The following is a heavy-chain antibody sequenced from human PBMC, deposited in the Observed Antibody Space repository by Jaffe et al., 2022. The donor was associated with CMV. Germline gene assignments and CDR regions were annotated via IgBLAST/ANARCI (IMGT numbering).Heavy chain of an antibody. CDR2: ISSSSSTI. CDR1: GFTFSSYS. V-gene: IGHV3-48*02. Sequence: EVQLVESGGGLVQPGGSLRLSCAASGFTFSSYSMNWVRQAPGKGLEWVSYISSSSSTIYYADSVKGRFTISRDNAKNSLYLQMNSLRDEDTAVYYCARARAQLAVPWFDPWGQGTLVTVSS. CDR3: ARARAQLAVPWFDP. J-gene: IGHJ5*02. D-gene: IGHD6-6*01.